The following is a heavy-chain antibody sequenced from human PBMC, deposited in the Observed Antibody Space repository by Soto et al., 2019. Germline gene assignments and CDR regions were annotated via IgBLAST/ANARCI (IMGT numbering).Heavy chain of an antibody. CDR1: GYTFTGYY. CDR2: INPNSGGK. Sequence: QVQLVQSGAEVKKPGASVKVSCKASGYTFTGYYMHWVRQAPGQGLEWMGWINPNSGGKNYAQKFQGWVPMTRDTSISTAYMELSRLRSDDTAVYYCARDARGDEAPMDYWGQGTLVTVSS. CDR3: ARDARGDEAPMDY. J-gene: IGHJ4*02. V-gene: IGHV1-2*04. D-gene: IGHD3-10*01.